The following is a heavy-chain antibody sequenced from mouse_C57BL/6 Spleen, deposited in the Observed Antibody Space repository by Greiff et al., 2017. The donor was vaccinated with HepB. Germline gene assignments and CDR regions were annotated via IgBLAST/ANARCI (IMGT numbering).Heavy chain of an antibody. CDR3: ARGGYYGSSYEYFDV. V-gene: IGHV14-2*01. Sequence: VQLKESGAELVKPGASVKLSCTASGFNIKDYYMHWVKQRTEQGLEWIGRIDPEDGETKYAPKFQGKATITADTSANTAYLQLRSLTSEDTAVYYCARGGYYGSSYEYFDVWGTGTTVTVSS. CDR2: IDPEDGET. D-gene: IGHD1-1*01. J-gene: IGHJ1*03. CDR1: GFNIKDYY.